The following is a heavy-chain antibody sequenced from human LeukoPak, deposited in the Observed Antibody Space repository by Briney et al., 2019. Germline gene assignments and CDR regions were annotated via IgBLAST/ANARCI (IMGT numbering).Heavy chain of an antibody. D-gene: IGHD3-10*01. J-gene: IGHJ6*03. CDR1: GDSVSNVSYY. CDR3: ASLVRGGSFYYYMDV. V-gene: IGHV4-39*01. CDR2: VYYSGST. Sequence: PSEPLSLTCTVSGDSVSNVSYYWAWIRQPPGKGLEWIANVYYSGSTYYNPSLKSRVAISVDTSKNQFSLTLRSVTAADTGVYFCASLVRGGSFYYYMDVWGRGTSVTVS.